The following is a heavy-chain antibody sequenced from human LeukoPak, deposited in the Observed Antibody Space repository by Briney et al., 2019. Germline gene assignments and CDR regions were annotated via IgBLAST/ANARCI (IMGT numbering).Heavy chain of an antibody. V-gene: IGHV1-18*01. D-gene: IGHD3-22*01. Sequence: VASVKVSCKASRYTFTSYGISWVRQAPGQGLEWMGWISAYNGNTNYAQKPQGRVTMTTDTSTSTAYMELRSLRSDDTAVYYCARDENYYDSSGYNTGGYWGQGTLVTVSS. CDR3: ARDENYYDSSGYNTGGY. CDR1: RYTFTSYG. CDR2: ISAYNGNT. J-gene: IGHJ4*02.